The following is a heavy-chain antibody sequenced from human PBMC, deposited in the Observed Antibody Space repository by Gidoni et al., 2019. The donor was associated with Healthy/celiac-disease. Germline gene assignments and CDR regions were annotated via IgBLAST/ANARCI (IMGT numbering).Heavy chain of an antibody. CDR1: GFTFSSYW. Sequence: EVQLLESGGGLVQPGGSLRLSCAAPGFTFSSYWMPWVRQAPGKGLVWVSHINSDGSTTSYADSVVGRFTISRNNAKNTLYLQVNSLRVEDTAVYYCVRFCCGGDLYWGQGTLVTVSS. J-gene: IGHJ4*01. D-gene: IGHD2-21*02. CDR2: INSDGSTT. CDR3: VRFCCGGDLY. V-gene: IGHV3-74*01.